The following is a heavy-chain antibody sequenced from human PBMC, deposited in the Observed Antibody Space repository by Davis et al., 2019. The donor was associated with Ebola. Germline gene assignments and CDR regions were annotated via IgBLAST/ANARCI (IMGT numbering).Heavy chain of an antibody. CDR1: GYSFTSYW. CDR2: IYPDDSDT. V-gene: IGHV5-51*01. Sequence: GESLKISCKTSGYSFTSYWIVWVRQMPGKGLEWMGIIYPDDSDTRYSPSFQGQVTISADKSINTAYLKWSSLKASDTAIYYCARLSRGYSGYQDYWGQGTLVSVSS. J-gene: IGHJ4*02. D-gene: IGHD5-12*01. CDR3: ARLSRGYSGYQDY.